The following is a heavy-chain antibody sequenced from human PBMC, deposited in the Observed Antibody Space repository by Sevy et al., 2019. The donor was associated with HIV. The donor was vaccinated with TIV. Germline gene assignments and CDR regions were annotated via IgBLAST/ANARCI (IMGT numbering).Heavy chain of an antibody. V-gene: IGHV4-34*01. Sequence: SETLSLTCAVHYGSFSGYYWNWIRQVPGKGLEWIGEINESGITYYNPTFKSRVTISVDTSKKQFSLKLNSVTAVDSAVYFGARSPPVVVVPGAPSWFDPWGQGTLVTVSS. CDR3: ARSPPVVVVPGAPSWFDP. D-gene: IGHD2-2*01. CDR1: YGSFSGYY. CDR2: INESGIT. J-gene: IGHJ5*02.